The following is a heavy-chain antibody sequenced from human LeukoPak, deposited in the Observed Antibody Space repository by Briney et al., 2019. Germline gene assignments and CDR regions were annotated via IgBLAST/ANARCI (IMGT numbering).Heavy chain of an antibody. Sequence: ASVKVSCKASGYTFTSYGISWVRQAPGQGLEWMGWINPNSGGTNYAQKFQGRVTMTRDTSISTAYMELSRLRSDDTAVYYCARALPFWSGYVPSRHLDYWGQGTLVTVSS. V-gene: IGHV1-2*02. CDR3: ARALPFWSGYVPSRHLDY. D-gene: IGHD3-3*01. CDR2: INPNSGGT. CDR1: GYTFTSYG. J-gene: IGHJ4*02.